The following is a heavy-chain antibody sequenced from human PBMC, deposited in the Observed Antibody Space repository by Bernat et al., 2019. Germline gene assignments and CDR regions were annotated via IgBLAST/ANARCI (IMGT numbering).Heavy chain of an antibody. V-gene: IGHV3-66*01. CDR3: ARDSRGNPDYDILTGLGWFDP. CDR1: GFTVSSNY. J-gene: IGHJ5*02. CDR2: IYSGGST. D-gene: IGHD3-9*01. Sequence: EVQLVESGGGLVQPGGSLRLSCAASGFTVSSNYMSWVRQAPGKGLEWVSVIYSGGSTYYADAVKDRFTLTRDNSKGTLYLQMNSLRAEDTAVYYCARDSRGNPDYDILTGLGWFDPWGQGTLVTVSS.